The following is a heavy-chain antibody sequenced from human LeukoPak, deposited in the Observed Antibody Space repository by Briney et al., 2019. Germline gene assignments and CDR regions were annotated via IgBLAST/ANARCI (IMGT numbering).Heavy chain of an antibody. Sequence: GALRLSCAASGFTFSSYAMSWVRQAPGKGLEWVSAISGNGGSTYYADSVKGRFTISRDNSKNTLYLHMNSLRAEDTAVYYCARDSGSYLQPTDYWGQGTLVTVSS. CDR3: ARDSGSYLQPTDY. D-gene: IGHD1-26*01. CDR1: GFTFSSYA. J-gene: IGHJ4*02. V-gene: IGHV3-23*01. CDR2: ISGNGGST.